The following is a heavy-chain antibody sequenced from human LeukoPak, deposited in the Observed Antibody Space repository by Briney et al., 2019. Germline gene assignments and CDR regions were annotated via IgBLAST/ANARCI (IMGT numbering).Heavy chain of an antibody. J-gene: IGHJ6*03. D-gene: IGHD3-9*01. CDR1: GFTFSSYG. Sequence: PGGSLRLSCAASGFTFSSYGMHWVRQAPGKGLEWVAFIRYDGSNKYYADSVKGRFTISRDNSKNTLYLQMNSLRAEDTAVYYCARNYYDILTGYSLAWLLDYYMDVWGKGTTVTISS. V-gene: IGHV3-30*02. CDR2: IRYDGSNK. CDR3: ARNYYDILTGYSLAWLLDYYMDV.